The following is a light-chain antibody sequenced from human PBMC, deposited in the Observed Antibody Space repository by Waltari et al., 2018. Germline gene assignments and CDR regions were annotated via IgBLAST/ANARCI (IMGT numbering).Light chain of an antibody. CDR1: QSITWW. CDR3: QQYNLYPLP. Sequence: DIHMTQSPSTLSAPVGDRVTITCRASQSITWWFAWYQQKPGKAPKRLISKASTLETGVPSRFSGTGSGTESNLSINSLQPDDSATYFCQQYNLYPLPFGGGTTVGIK. CDR2: KAS. J-gene: IGKJ4*01. V-gene: IGKV1-5*03.